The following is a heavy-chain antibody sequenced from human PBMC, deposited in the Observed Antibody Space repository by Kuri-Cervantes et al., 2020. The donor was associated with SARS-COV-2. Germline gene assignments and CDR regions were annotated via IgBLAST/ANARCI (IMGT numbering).Heavy chain of an antibody. V-gene: IGHV3-7*01. CDR1: GFTVSSNY. Sequence: GGSLRLSCAASGFTVSSNYMSWVRQAPGKGLEWVANIKQDGSEKYYVDSVKGRFTISRDNAKNSLYLQMNSLRAEDTAVYYCARDGLDVAYYYYMDVWGKGTTVTVSS. CDR3: ARDGLDVAYYYYMDV. J-gene: IGHJ6*03. CDR2: IKQDGSEK.